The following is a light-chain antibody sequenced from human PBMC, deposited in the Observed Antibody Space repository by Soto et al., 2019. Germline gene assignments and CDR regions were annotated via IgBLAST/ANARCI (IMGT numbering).Light chain of an antibody. CDR2: GAS. CDR1: QSLSSN. Sequence: EIVMTQSPAPLSVSPGERATLSCRSSQSLSSNLAWYQQQPGQAPRILIYGASTRAAGLQARFSGSGSATESTLTIRSLPSEDFAVYYCQQYNNSRTFGQGTKVDIK. CDR3: QQYNNSRT. J-gene: IGKJ1*01. V-gene: IGKV3-15*01.